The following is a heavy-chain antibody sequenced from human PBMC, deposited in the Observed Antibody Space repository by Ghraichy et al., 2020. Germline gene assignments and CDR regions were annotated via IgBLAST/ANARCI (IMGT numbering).Heavy chain of an antibody. CDR3: AGYYDFWSGWYGMDV. CDR1: GFTFSSYA. J-gene: IGHJ6*02. CDR2: ISGSGGST. V-gene: IGHV3-23*01. D-gene: IGHD3-3*01. Sequence: LSLTCAASGFTFSSYAMSWVRQAPGKGLEWVSAISGSGGSTYYADSVKGRFTISRDNSKNTLYLQMNSLRAEDTAVYYCAGYYDFWSGWYGMDVWGQGTTVTVSS.